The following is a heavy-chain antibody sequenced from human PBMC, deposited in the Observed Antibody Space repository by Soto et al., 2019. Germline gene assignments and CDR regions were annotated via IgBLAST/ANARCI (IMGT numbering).Heavy chain of an antibody. CDR1: GFTFSTYW. CDR3: APGGHSGTYPDY. Sequence: GGSLRLSCAASGFTFSTYWMHWVRQAPGKGLVWVSRISSDGITTTYADSVKGRFTISRDNAKNTLYLQMNSLRAEDTAVYYCAPGGHSGTYPDYWSQGTLVTVSS. V-gene: IGHV3-74*01. D-gene: IGHD3-10*01. CDR2: ISSDGITT. J-gene: IGHJ4*02.